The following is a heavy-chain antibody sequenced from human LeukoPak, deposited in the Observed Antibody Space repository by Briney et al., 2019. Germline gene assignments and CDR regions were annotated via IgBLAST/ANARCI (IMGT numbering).Heavy chain of an antibody. Sequence: SETLSLTCTVSGGSISSSSYYWGWIRQPPGKGLEWIGSIYYSGSTYYNPSLKSRVTISVDTSKNQFSLKLSSVTAADTAVYYCARASSRWLPPPYYMDVWGKGTTVTVSS. J-gene: IGHJ6*03. D-gene: IGHD3-22*01. CDR1: GGSISSSSYY. CDR3: ARASSRWLPPPYYMDV. V-gene: IGHV4-39*07. CDR2: IYYSGST.